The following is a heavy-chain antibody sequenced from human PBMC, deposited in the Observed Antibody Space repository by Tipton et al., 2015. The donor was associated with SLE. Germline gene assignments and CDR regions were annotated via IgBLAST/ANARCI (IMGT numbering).Heavy chain of an antibody. V-gene: IGHV4-59*01. CDR2: IYYSGST. J-gene: IGHJ6*04. Sequence: TLSLTCTVSGGSTSSYYWSWIRQPPGKGLEWIGYIYYSGSTNYNPSLKSRVTISVDTSKNQFSLKLSSVTAADTAVYYCARASPMVRGVIPSLDVWGKGTTVTVSS. D-gene: IGHD3-10*01. CDR3: ARASPMVRGVIPSLDV. CDR1: GGSTSSYY.